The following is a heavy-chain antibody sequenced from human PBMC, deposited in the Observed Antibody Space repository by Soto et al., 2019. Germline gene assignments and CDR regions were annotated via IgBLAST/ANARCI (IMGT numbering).Heavy chain of an antibody. D-gene: IGHD3-16*01. CDR2: TYYMSRWQT. Sequence: SQTLSLTCAISGDSVSSNDATWDWIRQSPSRGLEWLGRTYYMSRWQTDYAISVNSRISINPDTSNNQVSLQLISVTPDDTAVYYCARLIGNSWLDSWGQGTLVTV. CDR3: ARLIGNSWLDS. J-gene: IGHJ5*01. CDR1: GDSVSSNDAT. V-gene: IGHV6-1*01.